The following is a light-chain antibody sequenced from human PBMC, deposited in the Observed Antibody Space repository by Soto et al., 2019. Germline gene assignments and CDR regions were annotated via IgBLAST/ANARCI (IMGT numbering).Light chain of an antibody. CDR1: SSNIGAGYD. V-gene: IGLV1-40*01. CDR2: GNS. CDR3: QSYDSSLSGVV. J-gene: IGLJ2*01. Sequence: QPVLTQPPSVSGAPGQRVTISCTGSSSNIGAGYDVHWYQQLPGTAPKLLFYGNSNRPSGVPDRFSGSKSGTSASLAITGLQAEDEADYYCQSYDSSLSGVVFGGGTKLTVL.